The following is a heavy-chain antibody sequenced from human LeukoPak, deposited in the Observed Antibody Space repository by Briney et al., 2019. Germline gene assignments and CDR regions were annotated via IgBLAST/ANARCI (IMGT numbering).Heavy chain of an antibody. J-gene: IGHJ2*01. CDR1: GGTFSSYA. CDR2: IIPIFGTA. CDR3: ARDPAVGATTYWYFDL. V-gene: IGHV1-69*13. Sequence: SVKVSCKASGGTFSSYAISWVRQAPGQGLEWTGVIIPIFGTANYAQKFQGRVTITADESTSTAYMELSSLRSEDTAVYYCARDPAVGATTYWYFDLWGRGTLVTVSS. D-gene: IGHD1-26*01.